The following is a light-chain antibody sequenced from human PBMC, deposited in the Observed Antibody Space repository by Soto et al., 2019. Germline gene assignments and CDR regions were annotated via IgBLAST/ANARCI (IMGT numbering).Light chain of an antibody. CDR2: DAS. CDR3: QQYNSYSTWT. CDR1: QSISSW. V-gene: IGKV1-5*01. J-gene: IGKJ1*01. Sequence: DIQMTQSPSTLSASVGDRVTITCRASQSISSWLAWYQQKPGKAPKPLIYDASSLESGVPSRFSGSGSGTEFTLTISSLQPDDFATYYCQQYNSYSTWTFGQGTKVDI.